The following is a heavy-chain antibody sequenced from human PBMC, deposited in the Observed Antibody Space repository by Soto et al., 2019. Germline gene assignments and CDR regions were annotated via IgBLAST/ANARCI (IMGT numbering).Heavy chain of an antibody. CDR3: ARDGFYAGQGRYSYGSSSPSFYGMDV. V-gene: IGHV1-18*01. D-gene: IGHD5-18*01. CDR2: ISPYNDYT. Sequence: VQLVQSGAEVKKSGASVKVSCKTSGYTFISYGISWVRQAPGLGLEWMGWISPYNDYTNYAQKIHGRVTMTTDTSTRTAYMELRSLRSDDTAVYYCARDGFYAGQGRYSYGSSSPSFYGMDVWGQGTTVIVSS. CDR1: GYTFISYG. J-gene: IGHJ6*02.